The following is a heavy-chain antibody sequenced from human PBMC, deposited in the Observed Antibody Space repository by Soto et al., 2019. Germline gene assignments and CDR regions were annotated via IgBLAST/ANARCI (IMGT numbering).Heavy chain of an antibody. CDR3: ATRSLLSPELGT. D-gene: IGHD1-26*01. Sequence: GESLKISCKGSAYIFATYWIGWVRQMPGQGLEWVGVIYPGDSRIRYSPPFQGQVTISADKSISTAYLQWSSLRASDTAMYSCATRSLLSPELGTWGQGTLVTVSS. J-gene: IGHJ5*02. CDR2: IYPGDSRI. CDR1: AYIFATYW. V-gene: IGHV5-51*01.